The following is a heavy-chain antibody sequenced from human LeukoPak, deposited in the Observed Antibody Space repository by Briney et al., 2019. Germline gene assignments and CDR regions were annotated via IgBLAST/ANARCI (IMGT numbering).Heavy chain of an antibody. CDR2: IKQDGSEK. CDR1: GFTFSSYW. J-gene: IGHJ3*02. D-gene: IGHD3-22*01. CDR3: ARDGDSSGYYIAFDT. Sequence: GGSLRLSCAASGFTFSSYWMSWVRQAPGKGLEWVANIKQDGSEKYYVDSVKGRFTISRDNAKNSLYLQMNSLRAEDTAVYYCARDGDSSGYYIAFDTWGQGTMVTVSS. V-gene: IGHV3-7*01.